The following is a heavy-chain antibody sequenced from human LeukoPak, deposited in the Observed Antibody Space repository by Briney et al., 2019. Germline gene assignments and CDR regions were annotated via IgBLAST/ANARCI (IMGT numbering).Heavy chain of an antibody. D-gene: IGHD1-26*01. V-gene: IGHV5-51*01. CDR3: ASRHHGSYYAFDI. Sequence: GESLKISCKASGYIFTSYWIGWVRQMPGKGLEWMGIIYPGDSDTRYSPSFQGQVTISADKSISTAYLQWSSLKASDTAMYYCASRHHGSYYAFDIWGQGTMVTVSS. CDR2: IYPGDSDT. CDR1: GYIFTSYW. J-gene: IGHJ3*02.